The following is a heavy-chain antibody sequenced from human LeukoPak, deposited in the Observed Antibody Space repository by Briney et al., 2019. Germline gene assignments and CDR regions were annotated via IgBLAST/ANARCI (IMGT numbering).Heavy chain of an antibody. V-gene: IGHV4-61*02. CDR2: IYTSGST. CDR1: GGSISSGSYY. J-gene: IGHJ6*03. CDR3: ARGAAGSYYYYYMDV. Sequence: SETLSLTCTVSGGSISSGSYYCSWIRQPAGKGLEWIGRIYTSGSTNYNPSLKSRVTISVDTSKNQFSLKLSSVTAADTAVYYCARGAAGSYYYYYMDVWGKGTTVTISS. D-gene: IGHD3-10*01.